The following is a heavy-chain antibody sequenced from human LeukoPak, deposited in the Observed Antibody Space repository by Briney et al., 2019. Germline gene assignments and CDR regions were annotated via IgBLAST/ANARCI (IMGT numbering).Heavy chain of an antibody. D-gene: IGHD4-11*01. J-gene: IGHJ3*02. Sequence: GGSLRLSCAASGFTFSSYSMNWVRQAPGKGLEYVSYISSGSGTIYYADSVKGRFTISRDNAKHSLYLHMNSPSAEDTAVYYCARAQKYSYDAFDIWGQGTMVTVSS. CDR2: ISSGSGTI. V-gene: IGHV3-48*04. CDR1: GFTFSSYS. CDR3: ARAQKYSYDAFDI.